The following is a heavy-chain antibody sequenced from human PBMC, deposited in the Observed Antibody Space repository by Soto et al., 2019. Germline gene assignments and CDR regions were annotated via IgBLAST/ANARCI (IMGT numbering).Heavy chain of an antibody. CDR2: INHSGST. D-gene: IGHD6-6*01. Sequence: SETLSLTCAVYGGSFSGYYWSWIRQPPGKGLEWIGEINHSGSTNYNPSLKSRVTISVDTSKNQFPLKLSSVTAADTAVYYCARGKRRIAALPDYWGQGTLVTVSS. CDR3: ARGKRRIAALPDY. V-gene: IGHV4-34*01. J-gene: IGHJ4*02. CDR1: GGSFSGYY.